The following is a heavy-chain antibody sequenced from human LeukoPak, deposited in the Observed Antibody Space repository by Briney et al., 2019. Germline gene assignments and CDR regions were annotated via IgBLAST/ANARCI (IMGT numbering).Heavy chain of an antibody. V-gene: IGHV1-18*01. CDR3: ARDEGSGWYGRLDY. Sequence: GASVKLSCKASGYTFTSYGMSWVRQAPGQGLEWMGWISAYNGNTNYAQKLQGRVTMTTDTSTSTAYMELRSLRSDDTAVYYCARDEGSGWYGRLDYWGQGTLVTVSS. CDR1: GYTFTSYG. J-gene: IGHJ4*02. D-gene: IGHD6-19*01. CDR2: ISAYNGNT.